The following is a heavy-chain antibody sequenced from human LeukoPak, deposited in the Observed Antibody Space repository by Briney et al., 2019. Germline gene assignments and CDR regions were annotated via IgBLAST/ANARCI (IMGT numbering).Heavy chain of an antibody. CDR1: GFTFSYYD. CDR2: ITLSGGGT. Sequence: GGSLRLSCAASGFTFSYYDMSWVRQAPAKGLEWVASITLSGGGTFYADSVKGRFTISRDNSKNTLYLQMNSLSAEDTAVYYCAKRGNPAVGHHYLDVWGKGTTVSVSS. V-gene: IGHV3-23*01. J-gene: IGHJ6*03. CDR3: AKRGNPAVGHHYLDV. D-gene: IGHD2-2*01.